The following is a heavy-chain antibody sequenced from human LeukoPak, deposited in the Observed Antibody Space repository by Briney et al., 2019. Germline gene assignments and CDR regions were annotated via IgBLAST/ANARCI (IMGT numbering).Heavy chain of an antibody. Sequence: SQTLSLTCAISGDSVSSNSAAWNWIRQSTSRGLEWLGRTYYRSEWYNDYAESVKSRITINPDTSKNQFSLHLNSVSPEDTALYYCARSKLGILDYWGQGGLVSVSS. V-gene: IGHV6-1*01. CDR1: GDSVSSNSAA. D-gene: IGHD7-27*01. CDR2: TYYRSEWYN. J-gene: IGHJ4*02. CDR3: ARSKLGILDY.